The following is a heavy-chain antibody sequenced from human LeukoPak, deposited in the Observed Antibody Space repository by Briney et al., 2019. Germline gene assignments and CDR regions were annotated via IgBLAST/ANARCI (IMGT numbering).Heavy chain of an antibody. Sequence: GASVKVSCKASGYTFTGYYMHWVRQAPGQGLEWMGWINPNSGGTNYAQKFQGRVTMTRDTSISTAYMELSRLRSDDTAVYYCARDGDIVLMVYAISLDYWGQGTLVTVSP. CDR1: GYTFTGYY. D-gene: IGHD2-8*01. CDR3: ARDGDIVLMVYAISLDY. V-gene: IGHV1-2*02. J-gene: IGHJ4*02. CDR2: INPNSGGT.